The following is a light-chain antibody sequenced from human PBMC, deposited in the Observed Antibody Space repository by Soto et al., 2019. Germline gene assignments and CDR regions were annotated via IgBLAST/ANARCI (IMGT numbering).Light chain of an antibody. J-gene: IGLJ1*01. V-gene: IGLV2-14*01. CDR1: SSDVGRYTY. Sequence: QSVLTQPASVSGSPGQSITISCAGTSSDVGRYTYVSWYQQHPGKAPKLIIYDVYNRPSGVSNRFSGSKSGNTASLTISGLQAEVEADYYCTSYTSTSTPYVFGGGTKVTVL. CDR2: DVY. CDR3: TSYTSTSTPYV.